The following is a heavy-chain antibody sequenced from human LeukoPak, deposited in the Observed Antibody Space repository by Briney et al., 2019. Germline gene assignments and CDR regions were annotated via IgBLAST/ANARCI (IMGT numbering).Heavy chain of an antibody. CDR3: AKDPTHYRVWDYYETIGLSY. V-gene: IGHV3-30*02. J-gene: IGHJ4*02. CDR1: GFTFSSYG. CDR2: IRYDGNNK. Sequence: PGGSLRLSCAASGFTFSSYGMHWVRQAPGKGLEWVAFIRYDGNNKNYADSVKGRFTISRDNSKNTLYLQMNSLRAEDTAVYYCAKDPTHYRVWDYYETIGLSYWGQGTLVTVSS. D-gene: IGHD3-22*01.